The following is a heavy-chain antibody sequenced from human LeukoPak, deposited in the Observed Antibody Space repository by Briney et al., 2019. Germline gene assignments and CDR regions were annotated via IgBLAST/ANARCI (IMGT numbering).Heavy chain of an antibody. CDR2: IKQDGSEK. V-gene: IGHV3-7*01. D-gene: IGHD3-10*01. J-gene: IGHJ4*02. Sequence: GGSLRLSCAASGFSFSRYWMSWVRQAPGKGLEWVANIKQDGSEKNYVESVKGRFTISRDNAKNSLYLQTNSLRAEDTAVYYCARAGQEWFGELGFDQWGQGTLVAVSS. CDR1: GFSFSRYW. CDR3: ARAGQEWFGELGFDQ.